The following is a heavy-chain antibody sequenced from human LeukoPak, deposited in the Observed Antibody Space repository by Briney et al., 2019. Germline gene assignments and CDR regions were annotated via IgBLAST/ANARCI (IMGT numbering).Heavy chain of an antibody. CDR3: AKFNRPPVVVPAGIPMDV. D-gene: IGHD2-2*01. CDR1: GFTFSSYA. Sequence: QSGGSLRLSCAASGFTFSSYAMHWVRQAPGKGLEWVAVISYDGSNKYYADSVKGRFTISRDNSKNTLYLQMNSLRAEDTAVYYCAKFNRPPVVVPAGIPMDVWGKGTTVTVSS. J-gene: IGHJ6*04. CDR2: ISYDGSNK. V-gene: IGHV3-30-3*02.